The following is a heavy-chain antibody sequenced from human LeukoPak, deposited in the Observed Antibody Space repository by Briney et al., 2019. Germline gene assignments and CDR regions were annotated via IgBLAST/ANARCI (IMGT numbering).Heavy chain of an antibody. D-gene: IGHD3/OR15-3a*01. Sequence: SETLSLTCTVSGVSISSSNSYWGWIRQPPGRGLEWIGSIYYSGNTYYNASLKSQVSISIDTSKNQFSLRLTSVTAADTAVYYCARQTGSGLFILPGGQGTLVTVSS. CDR3: ARQTGSGLFILP. CDR1: GVSISSSNSY. J-gene: IGHJ4*02. CDR2: IYYSGNT. V-gene: IGHV4-39*01.